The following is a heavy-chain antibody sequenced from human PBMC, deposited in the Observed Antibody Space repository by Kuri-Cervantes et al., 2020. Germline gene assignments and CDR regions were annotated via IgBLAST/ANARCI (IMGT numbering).Heavy chain of an antibody. D-gene: IGHD4-17*01. CDR3: ATMTTEPQTTPPPALDY. CDR1: GDSVSRRGVA. V-gene: IGHV6-1*01. J-gene: IGHJ4*02. CDR2: TFYRSKWIN. Sequence: SETLSLTCAISGDSVSRRGVAWNWIRQSPSRGLEWLGRTFYRSKWINDHAVSIKSRIVINPDTSKNQFSLKVSSVTAADTAVYYCATMTTEPQTTPPPALDYWGQGTLVTVSS.